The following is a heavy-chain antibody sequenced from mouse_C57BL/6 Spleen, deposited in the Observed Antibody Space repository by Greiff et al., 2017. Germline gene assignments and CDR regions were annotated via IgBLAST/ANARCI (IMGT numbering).Heavy chain of an antibody. CDR3: ARSTTVVGGYFDV. Sequence: VQLKQPGAELVKPGASVKMSCKASGYTFTSYWITWVKQRPGQGLEWIGDIYPGSGSTNYNEKFKSKATLTVDTSSSTAYMQLSSLTSEDSAVYYCARSTTVVGGYFDVWGTGTTVTVSS. CDR2: IYPGSGST. CDR1: GYTFTSYW. V-gene: IGHV1-55*01. J-gene: IGHJ1*03. D-gene: IGHD1-1*01.